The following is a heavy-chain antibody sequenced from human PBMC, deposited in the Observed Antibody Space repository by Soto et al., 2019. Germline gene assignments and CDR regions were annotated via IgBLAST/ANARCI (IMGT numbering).Heavy chain of an antibody. CDR3: ARETYRGFYFDY. CDR2: INSDGTST. D-gene: IGHD4-4*01. CDR1: GFTFNMYW. J-gene: IGHJ4*02. Sequence: GGSLRLSCAASGFTFNMYWMHWVRQAPGKGLVWVSRINSDGTSTSYADSVKGRFTISRDNAQNTLYLQMHSLRDEDTAVYYCARETYRGFYFDYWGQGTLVTVSS. V-gene: IGHV3-74*01.